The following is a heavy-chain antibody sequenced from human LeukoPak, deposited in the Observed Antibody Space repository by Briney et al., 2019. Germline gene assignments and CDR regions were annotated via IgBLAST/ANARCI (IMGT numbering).Heavy chain of an antibody. CDR3: ARGHGDHSFDY. V-gene: IGHV1-18*01. D-gene: IGHD4-17*01. CDR1: GYTFTNYG. CDR2: ISAYNGNT. J-gene: IGHJ4*02. Sequence: ASVKVSCKASGYTFTNYGLSWVRQAPGQGLEWMGWISAYNGNTNYAQNLQGRVTMTTDTCTSTAYMELRSLRSDDTAVYFCARGHGDHSFDYWGQGTLVTVSS.